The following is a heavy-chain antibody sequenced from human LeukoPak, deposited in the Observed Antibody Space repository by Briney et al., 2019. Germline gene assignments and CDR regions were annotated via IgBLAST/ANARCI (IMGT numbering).Heavy chain of an antibody. V-gene: IGHV1-2*02. J-gene: IGHJ6*02. CDR2: INPNSGGT. CDR3: ARDRQIAVAGDDYSYYGMEV. D-gene: IGHD6-19*01. Sequence: GASVKVSCKASGYTFTGYYMHWVRQAPGQGLEWMGWINPNSGGTNYAQKFQGRVTMTRDTSISTAYMELSRLRSDDTAVYYCARDRQIAVAGDDYSYYGMEVWGQGTTLTVSS. CDR1: GYTFTGYY.